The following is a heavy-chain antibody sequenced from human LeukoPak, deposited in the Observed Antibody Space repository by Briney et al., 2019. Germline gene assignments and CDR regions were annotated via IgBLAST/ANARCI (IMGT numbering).Heavy chain of an antibody. J-gene: IGHJ4*02. Sequence: PSETLSLTCTVSGASISSSGYYWGWIRQPPGKGLEWIGSISYGGNTYYKSSLKSRVTISVDTSKNQFSLRLSSVTAADTAVYYCARMILTGSSRGYFNFWGQGTLVPVSS. CDR2: ISYGGNT. CDR1: GASISSSGYY. V-gene: IGHV4-39*01. D-gene: IGHD3-9*01. CDR3: ARMILTGSSRGYFNF.